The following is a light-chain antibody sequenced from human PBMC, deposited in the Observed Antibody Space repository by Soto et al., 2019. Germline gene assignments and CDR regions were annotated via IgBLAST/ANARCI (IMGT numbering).Light chain of an antibody. J-gene: IGKJ1*01. CDR1: QSVSSY. Sequence: EIVLTQSPATLSLSPGERATLSCRASQSVSSYLAWYQQKPCQAPRLLIYDSSNRAAGIPARFSGSGSGTDFTLTISSLEPEDVAVYYCQPRSNWPRTFGQGTKVEIK. V-gene: IGKV3-11*01. CDR2: DSS. CDR3: QPRSNWPRT.